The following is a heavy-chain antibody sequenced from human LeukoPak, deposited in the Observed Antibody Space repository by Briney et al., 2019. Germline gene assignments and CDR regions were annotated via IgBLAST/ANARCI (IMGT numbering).Heavy chain of an antibody. CDR1: GYNFTNYW. J-gene: IGHJ4*02. CDR2: LYPGDSDT. V-gene: IGHV5-51*01. CDR3: ARPGYSHTSGEGYFDY. Sequence: GESLKISCRVSGYNFTNYWIGWVRQMPGKGLEWMGILYPGDSDTRYSPSFQGLVTISADKSISTAYLQWSSLKASDTAMYYCARPGYSHTSGEGYFDYWGQGTLVTVSS. D-gene: IGHD6-13*01.